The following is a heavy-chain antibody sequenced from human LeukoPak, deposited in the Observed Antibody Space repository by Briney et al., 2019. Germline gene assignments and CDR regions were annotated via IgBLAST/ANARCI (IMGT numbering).Heavy chain of an antibody. CDR3: AKDVAQGYTLGSIEQDY. V-gene: IGHV3-23*01. CDR2: ISESGDGT. D-gene: IGHD5-18*01. CDR1: GVTFSDYA. J-gene: IGHJ4*02. Sequence: GGSLRLSCAASGVTFSDYAMSWVRQAPGKGLEWVSAISESGDGTYYADSMKGRYTISRDNAKNTLYLQINSLRAEDTAIYYCAKDVAQGYTLGSIEQDYWGQGTLVTVSS.